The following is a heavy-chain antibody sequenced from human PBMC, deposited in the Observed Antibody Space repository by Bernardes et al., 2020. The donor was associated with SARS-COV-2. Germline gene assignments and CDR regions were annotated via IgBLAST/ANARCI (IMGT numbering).Heavy chain of an antibody. CDR3: AREEKVGGVRFDWFDP. V-gene: IGHV3-9*01. D-gene: IGHD3-10*01. CDR2: ISWNSGSI. J-gene: IGHJ5*02. CDR1: GFTFDDYA. Sequence: GGSLRLSCAASGFTFDDYAMHWVRQAPGKGLEWVSGISWNSGSIGYADSVKGRFTISRDNAKNSLYLQMNSLRAEDTAVYYCAREEKVGGVRFDWFDPRGQGTLVTVSS.